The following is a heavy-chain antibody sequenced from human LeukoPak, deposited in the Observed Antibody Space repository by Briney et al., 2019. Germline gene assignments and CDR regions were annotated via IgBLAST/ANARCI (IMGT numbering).Heavy chain of an antibody. D-gene: IGHD3-10*01. CDR1: GGSISSYY. V-gene: IGHV4-4*07. CDR3: ARDQYDYYGSGSLPGYMDV. Sequence: SETLSLSCTVSGGSISSYYWSWIRQPAGKGLEWIGRIYTSGSTNYNPSLKSRVTMSVDTSKNQFSLKLSSVTAADTAVYYRARDQYDYYGSGSLPGYMDVWGKGTTVTVSS. J-gene: IGHJ6*03. CDR2: IYTSGST.